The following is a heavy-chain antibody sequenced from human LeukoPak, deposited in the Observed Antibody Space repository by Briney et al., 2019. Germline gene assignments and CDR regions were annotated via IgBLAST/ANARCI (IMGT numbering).Heavy chain of an antibody. D-gene: IGHD2-15*01. CDR3: ARGRYCSDGSCYLDY. J-gene: IGHJ4*02. CDR1: GYTFTSYA. V-gene: IGHV7-4-1*02. CDR2: INTNTGNP. Sequence: ASVKVSCKASGYTFTSYAMSWVRQAPGQGLEWMGWINTNTGNPTYAQGFTGRFVFSLDTSVSTAYLQISSLKAEDTAAYYCARGRYCSDGSCYLDYWGQGTLVTVSS.